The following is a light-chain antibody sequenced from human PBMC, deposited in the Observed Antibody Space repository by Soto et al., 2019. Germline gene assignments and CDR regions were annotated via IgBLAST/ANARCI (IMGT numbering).Light chain of an antibody. V-gene: IGKV3-20*01. CDR2: GAS. CDR1: QSVSSNF. J-gene: IGKJ2*01. Sequence: ESVLTQSPGTLSLSPGERATLSCRASQSVSSNFLAWYQQKPGQAPRLLIYGASSRPTGVPDRFSGGGSGTDFTLTISRLEPADFAVYYCQRYASSPYTFCQRTKLEIK. CDR3: QRYASSPYT.